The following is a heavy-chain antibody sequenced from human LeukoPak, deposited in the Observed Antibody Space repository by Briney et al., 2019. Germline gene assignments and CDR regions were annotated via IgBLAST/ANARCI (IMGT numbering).Heavy chain of an antibody. CDR1: GYTFINYG. D-gene: IGHD2-21*02. CDR2: ISVYNGNT. V-gene: IGHV1-18*01. CDR3: ARGLGVVTAQSEQPKPRYFDL. Sequence: ASVTVSFKASGYTFINYGISWVRQAPGQGLEWMGWISVYNGNTNYAQNLQGRVTMTTDTSTSTAYMELRSLRSDDTAVYYCARGLGVVTAQSEQPKPRYFDLWGRGTQVTVSS. J-gene: IGHJ2*01.